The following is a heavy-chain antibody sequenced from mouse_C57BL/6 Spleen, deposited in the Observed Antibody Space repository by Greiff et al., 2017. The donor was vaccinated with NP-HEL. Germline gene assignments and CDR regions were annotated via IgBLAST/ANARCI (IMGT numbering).Heavy chain of an antibody. Sequence: EVKLVESGGGLVKPGGSLKLSCAASGFTFSSYAMSWVRQTPEKRLEWVATISDGGSYTYYPDNVKGRFTISRDNAKNNLYLQMSHLKSEDTAMYYCARDYDKDAMDYWGQGTSVTVSS. J-gene: IGHJ4*01. CDR2: ISDGGSYT. D-gene: IGHD2-12*01. V-gene: IGHV5-4*01. CDR1: GFTFSSYA. CDR3: ARDYDKDAMDY.